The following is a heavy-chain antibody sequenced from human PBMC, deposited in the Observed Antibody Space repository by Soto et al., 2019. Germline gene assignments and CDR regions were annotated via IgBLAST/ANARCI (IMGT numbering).Heavy chain of an antibody. J-gene: IGHJ4*02. V-gene: IGHV3-30*18. CDR2: ISYDGSNK. CDR3: AKAEPGYSSGWSIDY. CDR1: GFTFSSYG. D-gene: IGHD6-19*01. Sequence: GGSLRLSCAASGFTFSSYGMHWVRQAPGKGLEWVAVISYDGSNKYYADSVKGRFTISRDNSKNTLYLQMNSLRAEDTAVYYCAKAEPGYSSGWSIDYWGQGTLVTVSS.